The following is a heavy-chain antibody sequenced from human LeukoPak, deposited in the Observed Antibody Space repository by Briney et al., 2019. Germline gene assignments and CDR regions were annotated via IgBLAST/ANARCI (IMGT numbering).Heavy chain of an antibody. CDR1: GGSISSYY. CDR3: ARGGSGWSEYFEH. Sequence: PSETLSLTCTVSGGSISSYYWSWIRQPPGKGLEWIGYIYYSGGTNYNPSLKSRVTISVDTSKSQFSLKLSSVTAADTAVYYCARGGSGWSEYFEHWGQGTLVTVSS. CDR2: IYYSGGT. D-gene: IGHD6-19*01. J-gene: IGHJ1*01. V-gene: IGHV4-59*01.